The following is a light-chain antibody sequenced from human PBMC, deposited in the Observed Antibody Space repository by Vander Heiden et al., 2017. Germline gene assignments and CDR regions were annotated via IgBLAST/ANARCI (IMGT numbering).Light chain of an antibody. CDR3: QQYYSFPLT. V-gene: IGKV1-16*01. CDR1: QDIGNF. Sequence: TQMTQSPSSLSASVGDKVTIACRASQDIGNFLAWFQQIPGKAPKSLIYAASDLHHGVPSRFSARGSGRDFSLTITGLQPEDAAVYYCQQYYSFPLTFGQGTKVDVK. CDR2: AAS. J-gene: IGKJ1*01.